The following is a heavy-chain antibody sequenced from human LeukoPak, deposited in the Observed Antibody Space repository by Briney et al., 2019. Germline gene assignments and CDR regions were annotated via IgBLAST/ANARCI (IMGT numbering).Heavy chain of an antibody. V-gene: IGHV3-15*01. CDR1: GFTFSNAW. D-gene: IGHD4-17*01. CDR2: IKSKTDGGTT. Sequence: GGSLRLSCAASGFTFSNAWMSWVRQAPGKGLEWVGRIKSKTDGGTTDYAAPVKGGFTISRDDSKNTLYLQMNSLKTEDTAVYYCTTVSNDYGDYEGYWGQGTLVTVSS. CDR3: TTVSNDYGDYEGY. J-gene: IGHJ4*02.